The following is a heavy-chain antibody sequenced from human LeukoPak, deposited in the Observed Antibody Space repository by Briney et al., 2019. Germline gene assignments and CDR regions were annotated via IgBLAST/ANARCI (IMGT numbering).Heavy chain of an antibody. CDR3: AELGITMIGGV. Sequence: TGGSLRLSCAASGFTFSNAWMNWVRQAPGKGLEWVSYISSSGSTIYYADSVKGRFTISRENAKNSVYLQMNSLRAEDTAVYYCAELGITMIGGVWGKGSTVTISS. CDR1: GFTFSNAW. CDR2: ISSSGSTI. D-gene: IGHD3-10*02. V-gene: IGHV3-48*04. J-gene: IGHJ6*04.